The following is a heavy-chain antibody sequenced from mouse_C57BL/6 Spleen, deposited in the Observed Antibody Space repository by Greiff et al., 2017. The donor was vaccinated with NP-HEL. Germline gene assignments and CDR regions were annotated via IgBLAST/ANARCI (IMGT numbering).Heavy chain of an antibody. CDR3: ARRGGELPSWFAY. V-gene: IGHV1-69*01. J-gene: IGHJ3*01. CDR2: IDPSDSYT. Sequence: QVQLQQSGAELVMPGASVKLSCKASGYTFTSYWMHWVKQRPGQGLEWIGEIDPSDSYTNYNQKFKGKSTLTVDKSSSTAYMQLSSLTSEDSAVYYCARRGGELPSWFAYWGQGTLVTVSA. CDR1: GYTFTSYW. D-gene: IGHD1-1*01.